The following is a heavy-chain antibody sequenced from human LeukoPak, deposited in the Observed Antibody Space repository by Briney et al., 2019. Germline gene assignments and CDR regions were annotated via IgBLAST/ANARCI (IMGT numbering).Heavy chain of an antibody. J-gene: IGHJ1*01. CDR2: VDPEDGET. D-gene: IGHD3-22*01. CDR3: ATQKRAYYDSSGLD. CDR1: GYTFTDYY. V-gene: IGHV1-69-2*01. Sequence: ASVKVSCKVSGYTFTDYYMHWVQQAPGKGLEWMGRVDPEDGETIYAEKFQGRVTITADTSTDTAYMELSSLRSEDTAVYYCATQKRAYYDSSGLDWGQGTLVTVSS.